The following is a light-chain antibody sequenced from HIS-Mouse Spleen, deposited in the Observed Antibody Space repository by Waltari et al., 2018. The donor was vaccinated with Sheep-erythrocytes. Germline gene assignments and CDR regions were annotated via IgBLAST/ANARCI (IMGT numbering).Light chain of an antibody. CDR2: EGS. V-gene: IGLV2-23*01. J-gene: IGLJ3*02. Sequence: QSALTQPASVSGSPGQSITISCTGTSSDVWSYNLVSWYQQHPGKAPKLMIYEGSKRPSGVSNRFSGSKDSNTASLTIAGLQAEDEADYYCCSYAGSSTPWVFGGGTKLTVL. CDR1: SSDVWSYNL. CDR3: CSYAGSSTPWV.